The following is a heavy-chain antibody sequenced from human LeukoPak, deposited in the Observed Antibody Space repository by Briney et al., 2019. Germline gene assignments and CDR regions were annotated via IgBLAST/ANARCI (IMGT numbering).Heavy chain of an antibody. Sequence: GGSLRLSCAASGFIVSSNYMSWVRQAPGKGLEWVSYISGSSGYTKYADSVKGRFTISRDNAKNSLYLQVNSLRAEDTAVYYCARGTGTTAYFDYWGQGTPVTVSS. J-gene: IGHJ4*02. V-gene: IGHV3-11*06. CDR2: ISGSSGYT. CDR3: ARGTGTTAYFDY. D-gene: IGHD1-1*01. CDR1: GFIVSSNY.